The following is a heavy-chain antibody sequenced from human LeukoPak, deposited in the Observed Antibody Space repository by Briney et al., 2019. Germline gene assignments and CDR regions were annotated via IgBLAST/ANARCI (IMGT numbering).Heavy chain of an antibody. D-gene: IGHD3-22*01. CDR1: GFTFSSYS. CDR2: IKSKTDGGTT. CDR3: TTEDPSYYDSSGGDDAFDI. Sequence: GGSLRLSCAASGFTFSSYSMNWVRQAPGKGLEWVGRIKSKTDGGTTDYAAPVKGRFTISRDDSKNTLYLQMNSLKTEDTAVYYCTTEDPSYYDSSGGDDAFDIWGQGTMVTVSS. J-gene: IGHJ3*02. V-gene: IGHV3-15*01.